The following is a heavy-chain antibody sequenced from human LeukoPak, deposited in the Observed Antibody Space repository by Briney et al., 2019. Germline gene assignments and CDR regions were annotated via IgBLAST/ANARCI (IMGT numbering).Heavy chain of an antibody. V-gene: IGHV1-18*01. CDR2: ISAYNGNT. CDR3: ARDRACSSTSCHLNWFDP. Sequence: ASVKVSCKASGYTFTSYGISWVRQAPGQGLEWMGWISAYNGNTNYAQKFQGRVTITADKSTSTAYMELSSLRSEDTAVYYCARDRACSSTSCHLNWFDPWGQGTLVTVSS. J-gene: IGHJ5*02. CDR1: GYTFTSYG. D-gene: IGHD2-2*01.